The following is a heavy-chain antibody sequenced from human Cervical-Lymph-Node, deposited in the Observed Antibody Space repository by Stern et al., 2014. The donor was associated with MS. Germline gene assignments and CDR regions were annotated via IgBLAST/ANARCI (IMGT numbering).Heavy chain of an antibody. CDR1: GYTLTAYY. J-gene: IGHJ4*02. Sequence: QVQLVQSGAEVKKPGASVKVSCKASGYTLTAYYMHWVRQAPGQGLEWMGWITPSSGGTNYAQKFQGRVTMTRDTSISTAYMGLSSLTSDDTAVYYCVRDASRYSSSWYFDSWGQGTLVTVSS. D-gene: IGHD6-13*01. CDR2: ITPSSGGT. V-gene: IGHV1-2*02. CDR3: VRDASRYSSSWYFDS.